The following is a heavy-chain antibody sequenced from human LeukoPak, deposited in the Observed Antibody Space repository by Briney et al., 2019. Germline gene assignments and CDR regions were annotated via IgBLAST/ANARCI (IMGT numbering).Heavy chain of an antibody. D-gene: IGHD4-17*01. CDR1: GFTFSSYA. CDR3: ARDRGYGDYDFEEYNWFDP. Sequence: GGSLRLSCAASGFTFSSYAMHGVRQAPGKGLEWVSVISYDGSNKYYADSVKGRFTISRANSKNTLYLQMNSLRAEDTAVYYCARDRGYGDYDFEEYNWFDPWGQGTLVTVSS. J-gene: IGHJ5*02. CDR2: ISYDGSNK. V-gene: IGHV3-30-3*01.